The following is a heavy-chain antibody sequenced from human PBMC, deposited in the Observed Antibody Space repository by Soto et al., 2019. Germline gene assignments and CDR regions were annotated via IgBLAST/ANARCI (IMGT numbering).Heavy chain of an antibody. CDR3: ARGLGYDFWSGSQPPSL. CDR1: GYTFTSYD. V-gene: IGHV1-8*01. D-gene: IGHD3-3*01. CDR2: MNPNSGNT. J-gene: IGHJ3*01. Sequence: QVQLVQSGAEVKKPGASVKVSCKASGYTFTSYDINWVRQAPGQGLEWMGCMNPNSGNTGYAQKFHGRVTMTRNTSLSTAYMELSSLRSADTAVYYGARGLGYDFWSGSQPPSLWGQRTIVIVAS.